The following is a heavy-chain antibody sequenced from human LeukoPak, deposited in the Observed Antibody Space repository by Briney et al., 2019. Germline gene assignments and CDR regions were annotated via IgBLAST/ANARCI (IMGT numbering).Heavy chain of an antibody. CDR2: INHSGST. J-gene: IGHJ4*02. Sequence: SETLSLTCAVYGGSFSGYYWSWIRQPPGKGLEWIGEINHSGSTNYNPSLKSRVTISVDTSKNQFSLKLSSVTAADTAVYYCARGRDYYDSSGYYLYWGQGTLVTASS. CDR3: ARGRDYYDSSGYYLY. D-gene: IGHD3-22*01. CDR1: GGSFSGYY. V-gene: IGHV4-34*01.